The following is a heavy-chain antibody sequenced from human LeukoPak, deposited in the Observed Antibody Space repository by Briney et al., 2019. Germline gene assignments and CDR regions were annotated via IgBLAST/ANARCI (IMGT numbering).Heavy chain of an antibody. J-gene: IGHJ4*02. V-gene: IGHV5-51*01. Sequence: GESLKISCKASGYSFTTHWIGWVRQMPGKGLEWMGIIYPGDSDTRYSPSFQGHVTISADKSISTAYLQWSSLKASDTAMYYCARRGYYGSGSYTYWGQGTLVTVSS. D-gene: IGHD3-10*01. CDR2: IYPGDSDT. CDR1: GYSFTTHW. CDR3: ARRGYYGSGSYTY.